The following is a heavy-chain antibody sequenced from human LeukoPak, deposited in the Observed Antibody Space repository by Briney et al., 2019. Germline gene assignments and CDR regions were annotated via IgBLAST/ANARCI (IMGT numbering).Heavy chain of an antibody. CDR2: IIPILGIA. Sequence: ASVKVSCKASGGTSSSYAISWVRQAPGQGLEWMGRIIPILGIANYAQKFQGRVTITADKSTSTAYMELSSLRSEDTAVYYCARVPAAGPYYYYYYGMDVWGQGTTVTVSS. J-gene: IGHJ6*02. D-gene: IGHD6-13*01. CDR3: ARVPAAGPYYYYYYGMDV. CDR1: GGTSSSYA. V-gene: IGHV1-69*04.